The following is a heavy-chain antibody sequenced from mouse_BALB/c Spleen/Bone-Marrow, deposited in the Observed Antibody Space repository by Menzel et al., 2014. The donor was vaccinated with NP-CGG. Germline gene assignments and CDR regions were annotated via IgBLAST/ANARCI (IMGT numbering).Heavy chain of an antibody. Sequence: LQQSGSELVRPGASVKLSCKASGYTFTSYWMHWVKQGPGQGLEWIGNIYPGSSSSNYDEKFKSKATLTVDTSSSTAYMQLTSLTSEDSAIYYCTRWGLRRIDYWGQGTTLTVSS. V-gene: IGHV1S22*01. J-gene: IGHJ2*01. D-gene: IGHD2-4*01. CDR3: TRWGLRRIDY. CDR2: IYPGSSSS. CDR1: GYTFTSYW.